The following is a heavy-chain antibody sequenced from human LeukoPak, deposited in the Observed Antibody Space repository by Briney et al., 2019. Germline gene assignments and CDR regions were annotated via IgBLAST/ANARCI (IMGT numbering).Heavy chain of an antibody. CDR3: ARGTYYYDSSGYNFDY. CDR1: GVSMSRYY. Sequence: PSETLSLTCKVSGVSMSRYYWSWIRQSPGRGLEWLGYIYYSGSTNYNPSLKSRVTISVDTSKNQFSLKLSSVTAADTAVYYCARGTYYYDSSGYNFDYWGQGTLVTVSS. J-gene: IGHJ4*02. CDR2: IYYSGST. V-gene: IGHV4-59*01. D-gene: IGHD3-22*01.